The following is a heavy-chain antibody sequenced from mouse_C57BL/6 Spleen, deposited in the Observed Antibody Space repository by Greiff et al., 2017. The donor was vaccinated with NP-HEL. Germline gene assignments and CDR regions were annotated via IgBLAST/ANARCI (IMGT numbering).Heavy chain of an antibody. CDR2: IDPSDSET. CDR3: ARWYDYNWYFDV. Sequence: VQLQQPGAELVRPGSSVKLSCKASGYTFTSYWMHWVKQRPIQGLEWIGNIDPSDSETHYNQKFKDKATLTVDKSSSTAYMQLSSLTSEDSAVYYCARWYDYNWYFDVWGTGTTVTVSS. D-gene: IGHD2-4*01. CDR1: GYTFTSYW. V-gene: IGHV1-52*01. J-gene: IGHJ1*03.